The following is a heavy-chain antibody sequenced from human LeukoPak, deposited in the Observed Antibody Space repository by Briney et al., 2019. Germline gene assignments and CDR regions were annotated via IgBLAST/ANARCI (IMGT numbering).Heavy chain of an antibody. V-gene: IGHV1-69*04. J-gene: IGHJ6*02. D-gene: IGHD3-9*01. CDR3: ARPTETYYDILTGDSYGMDV. CDR1: GGTFSSYA. CDR2: IIPILGIA. Sequence: SVKVSCKASGGTFSSYAISWVRQAPGQGLEWMGRIIPILGIANYAQKFQGRVTITADRSTSTAYMELSSLRSEDTAVYYCARPTETYYDILTGDSYGMDVWGQGTTVTVSS.